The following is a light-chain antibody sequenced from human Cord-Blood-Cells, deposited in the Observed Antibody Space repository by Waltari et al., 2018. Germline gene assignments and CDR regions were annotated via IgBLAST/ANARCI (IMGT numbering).Light chain of an antibody. J-gene: IGLJ2*01. CDR2: EDN. CDR3: QSYDSSNVV. Sequence: FMLTQPHSVSESPGKTVTISCTRSSGRIASNYVQWYQQRPGSSPTTVIYEDNQSPAGVPDRFSGSIDSSSNSASLTISGLKTEDEADYYCQSYDSSNVVFGGGTKLTVL. V-gene: IGLV6-57*01. CDR1: SGRIASNY.